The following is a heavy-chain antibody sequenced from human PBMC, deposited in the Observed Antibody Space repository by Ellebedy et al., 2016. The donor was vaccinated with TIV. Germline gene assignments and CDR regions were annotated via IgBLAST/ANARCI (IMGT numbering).Heavy chain of an antibody. CDR1: GFTFSSYA. Sequence: PGGSLRLSCAASGFTFSSYAMSWVRQAPGKGLEWVSAINEYGSTYYADSVKGGFTISRDNSKNTLYLQMNSLRAEDTAVYYCAERQILFYGMDVWGQGTTVTVSS. J-gene: IGHJ6*02. CDR2: INEYGST. V-gene: IGHV3-23*01. CDR3: AERQILFYGMDV.